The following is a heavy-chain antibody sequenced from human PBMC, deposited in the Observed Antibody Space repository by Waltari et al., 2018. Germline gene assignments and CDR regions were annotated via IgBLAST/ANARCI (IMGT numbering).Heavy chain of an antibody. CDR2: ISSSSYI. V-gene: IGHV3-21*01. Sequence: VQLVESGGGVVQPGRSLRLSCAASGFTFSSYSMNWVRQAPGKGLEWVSSISSSSYIYYADSVKGRFTISRDNAKNSLYLQMNSLRAEDTAVYYCARVSAVAAMGYWGQGTLVTVSS. CDR1: GFTFSSYS. J-gene: IGHJ4*02. D-gene: IGHD6-19*01. CDR3: ARVSAVAAMGY.